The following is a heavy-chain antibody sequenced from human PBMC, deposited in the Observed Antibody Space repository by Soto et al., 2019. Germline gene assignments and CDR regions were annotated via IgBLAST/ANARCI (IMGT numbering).Heavy chain of an antibody. CDR2: IYYSGST. CDR3: ARDHQLPYYYYYGMDV. D-gene: IGHD2-2*01. Sequence: QVQLQESGPGLVKPSQTLSLTCTVSGGSISSGGYYWSWIRQHPGKGLEWIVYIYYSGSTYYNPSLKSRVTISVDTSKNQFSLKLSSVTAADTAVYYCARDHQLPYYYYYGMDVWGQGTTVTVSS. CDR1: GGSISSGGYY. V-gene: IGHV4-31*03. J-gene: IGHJ6*02.